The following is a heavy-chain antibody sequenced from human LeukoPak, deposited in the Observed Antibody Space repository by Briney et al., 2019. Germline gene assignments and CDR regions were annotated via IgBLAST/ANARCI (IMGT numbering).Heavy chain of an antibody. J-gene: IGHJ3*02. D-gene: IGHD3-22*01. Sequence: PGGYLRFSGAASGFTCSSYAMHWVRQAPGKGLEGVTFIRYDGTNKYYADSVKGRFTISTYNSKNTLYLQMNSLIPEDTAVYYCAKKWSGDYDSSGVIDAFDIWGQGTMVTVSS. CDR1: GFTCSSYA. CDR3: AKKWSGDYDSSGVIDAFDI. V-gene: IGHV3-30*02. CDR2: IRYDGTNK.